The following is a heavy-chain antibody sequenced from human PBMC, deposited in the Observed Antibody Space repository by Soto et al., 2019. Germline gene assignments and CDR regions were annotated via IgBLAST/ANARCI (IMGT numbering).Heavy chain of an antibody. Sequence: GGSLRLSCVVSGFTFSSFGLHWVRQIPGKGLEWVGVMSPDGSQKYHADSVQGRFIISRDNSRETLYLQMNSLRREDSGVYYCAKDGGGYIGYDYRNFAMDVWGQGTTVTVSS. CDR2: MSPDGSQK. J-gene: IGHJ6*02. CDR3: AKDGGGYIGYDYRNFAMDV. V-gene: IGHV3-30*18. CDR1: GFTFSSFG. D-gene: IGHD4-4*01.